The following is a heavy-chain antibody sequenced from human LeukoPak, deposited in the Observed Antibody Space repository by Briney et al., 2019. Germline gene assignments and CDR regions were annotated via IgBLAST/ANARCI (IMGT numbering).Heavy chain of an antibody. CDR1: GYTFTSYG. V-gene: IGHV1-18*01. D-gene: IGHD3-22*01. CDR3: ARDLSYDSSGYSGY. Sequence: ASVKVSCKASGYTFTSYGISWVRQAPGQGLEWMGWISAYNGNTNYAQKLQGRVTMTTDTSTSTAYMELRSLRFDDTAVYYCARDLSYDSSGYSGYWGQGTLVTVSS. J-gene: IGHJ4*02. CDR2: ISAYNGNT.